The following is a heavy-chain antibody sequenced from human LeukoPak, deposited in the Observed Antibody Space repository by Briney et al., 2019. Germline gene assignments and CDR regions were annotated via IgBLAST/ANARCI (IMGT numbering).Heavy chain of an antibody. CDR3: ARHEYSGSYDGLSWFDP. Sequence: SETLSLTCTVSGGSISSSGYYWGWLRQPPGKGLHGITSIYYSGSTYYNPSLKSRVTIYGDTSKNQHTLKLSTLTEVDTAVYYCARHEYSGSYDGLSWFDPWGQGTLVTVSS. D-gene: IGHD1-26*01. CDR2: IYYSGST. V-gene: IGHV4-39*01. J-gene: IGHJ5*02. CDR1: GGSISSSGYY.